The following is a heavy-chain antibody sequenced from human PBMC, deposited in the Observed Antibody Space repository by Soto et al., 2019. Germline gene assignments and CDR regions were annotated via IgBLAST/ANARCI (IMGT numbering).Heavy chain of an antibody. J-gene: IGHJ5*02. CDR3: ARVRRNQLMGWFHP. Sequence: QVQLQESGPGLVKPSQTLSLTCTVSGGSISSGGYYWSWIRQPPGKGLEWIEYIYHSGTTYYNPSHKSRVTISVDTAKNQFSLKLSSVTAADTAVYYCARVRRNQLMGWFHPWGQGTLVTVSS. V-gene: IGHV4-31*03. CDR2: IYHSGTT. D-gene: IGHD2-2*01. CDR1: GGSISSGGYY.